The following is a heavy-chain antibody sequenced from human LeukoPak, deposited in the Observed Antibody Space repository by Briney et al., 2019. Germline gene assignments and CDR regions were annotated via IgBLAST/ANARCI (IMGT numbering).Heavy chain of an antibody. CDR1: GGSFRSYY. D-gene: IGHD6-6*01. J-gene: IGHJ4*02. CDR2: IYYTGST. V-gene: IGHV4-59*01. Sequence: SETLSLTCTVSGGSFRSYYWTWIRQPPGKGLEWIGYIYYTGSTNSNPPLKSRVTLSLDTSKNQFSLRLSSVTAADTAVYYCARGKQLVAIYWGQGTLVTVSS. CDR3: ARGKQLVAIY.